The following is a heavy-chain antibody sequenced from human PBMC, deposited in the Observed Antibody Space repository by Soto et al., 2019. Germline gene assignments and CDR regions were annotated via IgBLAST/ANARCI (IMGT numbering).Heavy chain of an antibody. J-gene: IGHJ3*02. CDR2: ISWNSGSI. CDR1: GFTFDDYA. V-gene: IGHV3-9*01. Sequence: EVQLVESGGGLVQPGRSLRLSCAASGFTFDDYAMHWVRQAPWKGLEWVSGISWNSGSIGYADSVKGRFTISSDNAKNSLYRQMNSLRAEDTALYYCAKGVLGGYCSSTSCYDHDAFDIWGQGTMVTVSS. D-gene: IGHD2-2*01. CDR3: AKGVLGGYCSSTSCYDHDAFDI.